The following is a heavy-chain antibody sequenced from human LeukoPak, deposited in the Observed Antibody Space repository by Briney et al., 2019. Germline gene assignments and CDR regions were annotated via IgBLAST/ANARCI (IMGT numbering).Heavy chain of an antibody. J-gene: IGHJ3*02. CDR2: IYTSGST. CDR1: GGSISSGSYY. CDR3: ARVRPGTGLYGDAFDI. Sequence: SETLSLTCTVSGGSISSGSYYWSWIRQPAGKGLECIGRIYTSGSTNYNPSLKSRVTISVDTSKNQFSLKLSSVTAADTAVYYCARVRPGTGLYGDAFDIWGQGTMVTVSS. D-gene: IGHD1-1*01. V-gene: IGHV4-61*02.